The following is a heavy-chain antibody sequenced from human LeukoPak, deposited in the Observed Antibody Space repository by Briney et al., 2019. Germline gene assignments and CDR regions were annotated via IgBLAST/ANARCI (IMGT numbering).Heavy chain of an antibody. D-gene: IGHD6-6*01. CDR3: ARGVKYSSSSLNY. CDR1: GGSISSGGYY. CDR2: INHSGST. V-gene: IGHV4-39*07. J-gene: IGHJ4*02. Sequence: PSETLSLTCTVSGGSISSGGYYWSWIRQPPGKGLEWIGEINHSGSTNYNPSLKSRVTISVDTSKNQFSLKLSSVTAADTAVYYCARGVKYSSSSLNYWGQGTLVTVSS.